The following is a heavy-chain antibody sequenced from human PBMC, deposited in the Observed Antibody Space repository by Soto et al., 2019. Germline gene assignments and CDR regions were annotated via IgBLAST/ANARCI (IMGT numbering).Heavy chain of an antibody. V-gene: IGHV3-30-3*01. D-gene: IGHD2-21*01. J-gene: IGHJ4*02. CDR2: ISYDGSNK. CDR3: ARAVYRCDYDNCGGFDY. CDR1: GFTFSSYA. Sequence: GGSLRLSCAASGFTFSSYAMHWVRQAPGKGLEWVAVISYDGSNKYYADSVKGRFTISRDNSKNTLYLQMNSLRAEDTAVYYCARAVYRCDYDNCGGFDYWGQGTLVTVSS.